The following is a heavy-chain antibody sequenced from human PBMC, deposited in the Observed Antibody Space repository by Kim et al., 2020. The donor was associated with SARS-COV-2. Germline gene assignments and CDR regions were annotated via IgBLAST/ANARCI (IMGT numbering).Heavy chain of an antibody. Sequence: GGSLRLSCAASGFTFDDYAIHWVRQAPGKGLEWVSGIDWNSGGIDYADSVKGRFTISRDNAKNSLYLQMNSLRAEDTALYYCAKDRVAVSGYLDAFDIWGQGTMVTVSS. J-gene: IGHJ3*02. CDR1: GFTFDDYA. V-gene: IGHV3-9*01. D-gene: IGHD6-19*01. CDR2: IDWNSGGI. CDR3: AKDRVAVSGYLDAFDI.